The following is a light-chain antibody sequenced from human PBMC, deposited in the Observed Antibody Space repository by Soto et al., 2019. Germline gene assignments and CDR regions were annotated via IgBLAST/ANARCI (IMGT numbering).Light chain of an antibody. Sequence: QSVLTQPPSVSGAPGQRVTISCTGSSSNIGAGYEVHWYQQLPGTAPKLLIYGNSNGPSGVPDRFSGSKSGTSASLAITGLQAEDEADYYCQSYDSSLSGYVVFGGGTKLTVL. J-gene: IGLJ2*01. V-gene: IGLV1-40*01. CDR2: GNS. CDR3: QSYDSSLSGYVV. CDR1: SSNIGAGYE.